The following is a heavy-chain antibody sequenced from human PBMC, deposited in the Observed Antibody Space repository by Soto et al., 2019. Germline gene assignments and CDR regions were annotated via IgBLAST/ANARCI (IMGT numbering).Heavy chain of an antibody. J-gene: IGHJ3*02. CDR2: ISRSASYI. CDR1: GFTFSSYS. V-gene: IGHV3-21*01. D-gene: IGHD5-12*01. CDR3: AGDLVATTPQGDAFDI. Sequence: GGSLRLSCAASGFTFSSYSMTWVRQAPGKGLEWVSSISRSASYIYYSDSLKGRFTISRDNAKNPLYLQMNSLRAEDTAVYYCAGDLVATTPQGDAFDIWGQGTMVTVSS.